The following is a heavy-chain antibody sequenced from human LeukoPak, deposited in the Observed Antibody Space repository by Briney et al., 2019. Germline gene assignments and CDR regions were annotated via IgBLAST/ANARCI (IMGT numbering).Heavy chain of an antibody. CDR1: GYTFGDYG. V-gene: IGHV3-20*04. CDR2: TNRRGDIT. CDR3: ARAAGGYDSSGYPYYFDY. D-gene: IGHD3-22*01. J-gene: IGHJ4*02. Sequence: GGSLRLSCAASGYTFGDYGMSWVRQVPGKGLEWVSGTNRRGDITGYADSVKGRFTISRDNAKNSLYLQMNSLRAEDTAVYYCARAAGGYDSSGYPYYFDYWGQGTLVTVSS.